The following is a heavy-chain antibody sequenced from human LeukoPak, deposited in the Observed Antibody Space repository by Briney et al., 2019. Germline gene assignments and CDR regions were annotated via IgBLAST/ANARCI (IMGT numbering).Heavy chain of an antibody. J-gene: IGHJ6*03. CDR1: GFTFSIYE. D-gene: IGHD3-10*01. Sequence: GGSLRLSCEASGFTFSIYEVDWVRQAPGKGLEWLSHISDSGSSVHYADSVKGRFTISRDNSKNTLYLQMNSLRAEDTAVYYCAKAPRHRGISMVRGVREDHYMDVWGKGTTVTISS. CDR2: ISDSGSSV. V-gene: IGHV3-48*03. CDR3: AKAPRHRGISMVRGVREDHYMDV.